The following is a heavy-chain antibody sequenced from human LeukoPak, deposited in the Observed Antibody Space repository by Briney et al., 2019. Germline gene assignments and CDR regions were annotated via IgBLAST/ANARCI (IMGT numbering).Heavy chain of an antibody. Sequence: GGSLRLSCAASGFTFSSYWMHWVRQVPGKGLVRVSRISSDGSSTRYADSVKGRFTISRDNAKNTLYLQMNSLRAEDTAVYYCARAGCSGGGCYQGLYYYYGMDVWGQGTTVTVSS. CDR1: GFTFSSYW. V-gene: IGHV3-74*01. J-gene: IGHJ6*02. D-gene: IGHD2-15*01. CDR2: ISSDGSST. CDR3: ARAGCSGGGCYQGLYYYYGMDV.